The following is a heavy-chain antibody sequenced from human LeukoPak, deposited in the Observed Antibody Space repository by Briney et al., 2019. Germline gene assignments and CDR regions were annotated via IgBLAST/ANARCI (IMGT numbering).Heavy chain of an antibody. D-gene: IGHD1-26*01. Sequence: GGSLRLSCAASGFTFSSYGMHWVRQAPGKGLERVAVIWYDGSNKYYADSVKGRFTISRDNSKNTLYLQMNSLRAEDTAVYYCARDITRGELEGIDYWGQGTLVTVSS. CDR1: GFTFSSYG. J-gene: IGHJ4*02. CDR3: ARDITRGELEGIDY. CDR2: IWYDGSNK. V-gene: IGHV3-33*01.